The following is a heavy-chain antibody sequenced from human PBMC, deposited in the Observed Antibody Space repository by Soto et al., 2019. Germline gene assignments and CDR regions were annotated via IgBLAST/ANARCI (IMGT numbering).Heavy chain of an antibody. Sequence: ASVKVSCKVSGYTLTELSMHWVRQAPGKGLEWMGGFDPEDGETIYAQKFQGRVTMTEDTSTDTAYMELSSLRSEDTAVYYCATDIYYGSGRDYWRQGTLVTVSS. CDR1: GYTLTELS. V-gene: IGHV1-24*01. J-gene: IGHJ4*02. CDR3: ATDIYYGSGRDY. CDR2: FDPEDGET. D-gene: IGHD3-10*01.